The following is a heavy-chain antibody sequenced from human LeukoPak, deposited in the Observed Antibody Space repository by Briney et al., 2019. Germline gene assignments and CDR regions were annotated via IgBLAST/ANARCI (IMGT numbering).Heavy chain of an antibody. J-gene: IGHJ4*02. D-gene: IGHD2-15*01. Sequence: GGSLRLSCAASGFTFSTYWMSWARQAPGKGLEWVANIKQDGSEKYYVDSVKGRFTISRDNAKNSLLYLQMNSLRAEDTAVYYCAREGVGYFDYWGQGTLVTVPS. CDR1: GFTFSTYW. CDR2: IKQDGSEK. V-gene: IGHV3-7*01. CDR3: AREGVGYFDY.